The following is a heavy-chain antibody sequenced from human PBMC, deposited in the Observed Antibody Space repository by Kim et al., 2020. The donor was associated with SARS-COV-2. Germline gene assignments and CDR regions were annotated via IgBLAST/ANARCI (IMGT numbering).Heavy chain of an antibody. V-gene: IGHV4-34*01. J-gene: IGHJ4*02. CDR2: INHSGST. CDR3: ALGYYDILTGTD. CDR1: GGSFSGYY. Sequence: SETLSLTCAVYGGSFSGYYWSWIRQPPGKGLEWIGEINHSGSTNYNPSLKSRVTISVDTSKNQFSLKLSSVTAADTAVYYCALGYYDILTGTDWGQGTLVTVSS. D-gene: IGHD3-9*01.